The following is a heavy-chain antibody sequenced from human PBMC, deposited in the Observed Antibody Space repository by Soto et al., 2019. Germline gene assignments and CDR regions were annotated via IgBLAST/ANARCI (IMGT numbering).Heavy chain of an antibody. D-gene: IGHD3-16*02. V-gene: IGHV3-30*18. CDR3: AKDGSYHFDY. CDR2: ISYDGSNK. J-gene: IGHJ4*02. CDR1: GFTFSSYG. Sequence: PGGSLRLSCAASGFTFSSYGMHWVRQAPGKGLEWVAVISYDGSNKYYADSVKGRFTISRDNSKNTLYLQMNSLRAEDTAVYYCAKDGSYHFDYWGQGTLVTVSS.